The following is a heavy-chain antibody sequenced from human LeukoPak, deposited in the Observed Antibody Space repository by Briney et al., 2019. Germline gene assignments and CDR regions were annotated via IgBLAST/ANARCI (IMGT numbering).Heavy chain of an antibody. V-gene: IGHV4-59*11. CDR3: ARALGGAPPI. D-gene: IGHD1-26*01. CDR1: GGSISSHY. CDR2: IYNSGTT. J-gene: IGHJ4*02. Sequence: SETLSLTCTVSGGSISSHYWSWIRQPPGKGLEWIGYIYNSGTTNYNPSLKSRVTISVDTSKNQFSLKLGSVTAADTAVYYCARALGGAPPIWGQGTLVTVSS.